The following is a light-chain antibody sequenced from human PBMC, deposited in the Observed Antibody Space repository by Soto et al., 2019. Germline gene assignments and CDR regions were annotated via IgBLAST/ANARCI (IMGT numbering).Light chain of an antibody. Sequence: DIQMTQAPSTLSASVGDRVTITCRASQSISSWLAWYQQKPGKAPKLLIYKASSLESGVPSRFSGSGSGTEFTLTISGLQSEDFALYYCQQYQNLWTFGQGTKVDIK. V-gene: IGKV1-5*03. J-gene: IGKJ1*01. CDR1: QSISSW. CDR3: QQYQNLWT. CDR2: KAS.